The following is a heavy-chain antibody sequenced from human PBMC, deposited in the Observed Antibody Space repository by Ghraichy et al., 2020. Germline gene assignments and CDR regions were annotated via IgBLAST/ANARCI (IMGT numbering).Heavy chain of an antibody. Sequence: SQTLSLTCIVSGGSINNGSFYWSWIRQPAGKGLEWIGRIYFSGNTNYNPSLKSRVTISVDTSKNQFSLKLSSVTGADTAVYYCARETPKRYSGRVSLLMAVWGQGTTVTVSS. D-gene: IGHD2-2*02. J-gene: IGHJ6*02. V-gene: IGHV4-61*02. CDR1: GGSINNGSFY. CDR3: ARETPKRYSGRVSLLMAV. CDR2: IYFSGNT.